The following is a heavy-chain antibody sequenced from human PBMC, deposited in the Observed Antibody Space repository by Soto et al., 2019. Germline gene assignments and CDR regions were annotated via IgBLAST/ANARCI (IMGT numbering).Heavy chain of an antibody. D-gene: IGHD2-15*01. J-gene: IGHJ4*02. Sequence: QVPLVQSGAEVKKPGASVKVSCKASGYTFTSYFMHWVRQAPGQGLEWMGIINPSGGSTSYAQKFQGRVTLTMDKSTITVYMELSSLRSEDTAGYYFARPYCSVGICYTFDYWGQGTLVTVSS. CDR2: INPSGGST. V-gene: IGHV1-46*01. CDR1: GYTFTSYF. CDR3: ARPYCSVGICYTFDY.